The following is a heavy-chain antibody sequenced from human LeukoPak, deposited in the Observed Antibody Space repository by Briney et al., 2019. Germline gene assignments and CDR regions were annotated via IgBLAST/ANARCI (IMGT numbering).Heavy chain of an antibody. CDR3: ARESNSGYYLSY. Sequence: PGGSLRLSCAASGFTVSSNYMSWVRQAPGKGLEWVSVIYSGGRTYYADSVKGRFSISRDNSENTLYLQMNSLRAEDTAVYYCARESNSGYYLSYWGQGTLVTVSS. J-gene: IGHJ4*02. D-gene: IGHD3-22*01. V-gene: IGHV3-66*01. CDR1: GFTVSSNY. CDR2: IYSGGRT.